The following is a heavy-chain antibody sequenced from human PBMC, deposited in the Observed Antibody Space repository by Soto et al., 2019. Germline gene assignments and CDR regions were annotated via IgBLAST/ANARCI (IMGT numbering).Heavy chain of an antibody. J-gene: IGHJ6*02. Sequence: GGSLRLSCAASGFTFDDYTMHWVRQAPGKGLEWVSLISWDGGSTYYADSVKGRFTISRDNSKNSLYLQMNSLRTEDTALYYCAKDFLMVRGVIPRSGGMDVWGQGTTVTVSS. CDR2: ISWDGGST. CDR1: GFTFDDYT. D-gene: IGHD3-10*01. V-gene: IGHV3-43*01. CDR3: AKDFLMVRGVIPRSGGMDV.